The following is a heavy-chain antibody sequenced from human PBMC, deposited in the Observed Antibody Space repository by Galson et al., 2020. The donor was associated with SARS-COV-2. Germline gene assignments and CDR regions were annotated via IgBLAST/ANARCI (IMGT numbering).Heavy chain of an antibody. Sequence: GGSLRLSCVASGFTFSSYDMHWVRQATGKGLEWVSAIGTAGDPYYPGSVKGRFTISRENAKNSLYLQMNSLRAGDTAVYYCARSSGLSWYFDLWGRGTLVTVSS. D-gene: IGHD6-19*01. J-gene: IGHJ2*01. CDR3: ARSSGLSWYFDL. CDR1: GFTFSSYD. CDR2: IGTAGDP. V-gene: IGHV3-13*05.